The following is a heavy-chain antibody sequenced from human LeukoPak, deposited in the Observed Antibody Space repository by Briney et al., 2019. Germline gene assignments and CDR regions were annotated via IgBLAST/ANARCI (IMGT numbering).Heavy chain of an antibody. CDR2: IIPIFGTA. V-gene: IGHV1-69*13. J-gene: IGHJ4*02. Sequence: VASVKVSCKASGGTFSSYAISWVRQAPGQGLEWMGGIIPIFGTANYAQKFQGRVTITADESTSTAYMEPSSLRSEDTAVYYCARVRDSSSWYYFDYWGQGTLVTVSS. CDR1: GGTFSSYA. D-gene: IGHD6-13*01. CDR3: ARVRDSSSWYYFDY.